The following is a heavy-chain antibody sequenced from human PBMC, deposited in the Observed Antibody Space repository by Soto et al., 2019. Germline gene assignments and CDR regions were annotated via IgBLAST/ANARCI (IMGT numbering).Heavy chain of an antibody. D-gene: IGHD2-21*02. V-gene: IGHV4-34*01. CDR1: CGSFSGYY. CDR3: AREGYCGGDCYSVYAFDI. CDR2: INHSGST. Sequence: SETLSLTCAVDCGSFSGYYWSWIRQPPGKGLEWIGEINHSGSTNYNPSLKSRVTISVDTSKNQFSLKLSSVTAADTAVYYCAREGYCGGDCYSVYAFDIWGQGTMVTVSS. J-gene: IGHJ3*02.